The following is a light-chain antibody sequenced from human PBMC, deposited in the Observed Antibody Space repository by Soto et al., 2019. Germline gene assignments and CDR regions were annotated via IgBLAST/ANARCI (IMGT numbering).Light chain of an antibody. CDR1: SSNIGAGYD. Sequence: QSVPTQPPSVSGAPGQRVTISCTGTSSNIGAGYDVHWYQQLPGTAPKLLIYGDTNRPSGVPDRFSGSKSGTSASLAITGLQDEDEADYYCQSYDSALNVYVVFGGGTKVTVL. CDR2: GDT. J-gene: IGLJ2*01. V-gene: IGLV1-40*01. CDR3: QSYDSALNVYVV.